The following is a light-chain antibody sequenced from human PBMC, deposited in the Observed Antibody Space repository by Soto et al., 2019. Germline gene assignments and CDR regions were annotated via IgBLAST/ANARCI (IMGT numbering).Light chain of an antibody. J-gene: IGKJ3*01. CDR3: EHSSYSAAT. Sequence: MCLALGGRRTLSCKTSQSVNSSYLSWYQQKPGQAPRLLIDGSSSRATGIPDRFSGSGSGIFMPITINGLGPEYCEFYCCEHSSYSAATFGAGTKVDIK. CDR2: GSS. V-gene: IGKV3D-20*02. CDR1: QSVNSSY.